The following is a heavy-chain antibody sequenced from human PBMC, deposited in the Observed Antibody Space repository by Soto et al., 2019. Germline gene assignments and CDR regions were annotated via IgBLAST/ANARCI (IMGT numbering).Heavy chain of an antibody. D-gene: IGHD3-3*01. CDR2: IKSKTDGGTT. CDR3: TTPLINDFWSGSDAFDI. CDR1: GFTFSNAW. Sequence: EVQLVESGGGLVKPGGSLRLSCAASGFTFSNAWMNWVRQAPGKGLEWVGRIKSKTDGGTTDYAAPVKGRFTISRDDSKNTLYLQMNSLKTEDTAVYYCTTPLINDFWSGSDAFDIWGQGTMVPVSS. J-gene: IGHJ3*02. V-gene: IGHV3-15*07.